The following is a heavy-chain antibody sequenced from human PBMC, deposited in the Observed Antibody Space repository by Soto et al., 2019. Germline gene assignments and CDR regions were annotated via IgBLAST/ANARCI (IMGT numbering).Heavy chain of an antibody. Sequence: QVQLVQSGAEVKKTGASVKVSCKASGYPFTTYYMHWVRQAPGQGLEWKGMINPSGGGRTYAQKFQGRVTVTSDTSTNTVYIELTSLTSEDTALYYCGRCSGWYGDYWGQGTLVSVSS. V-gene: IGHV1-46*01. J-gene: IGHJ4*02. D-gene: IGHD6-19*01. CDR2: INPSGGGR. CDR1: GYPFTTYY. CDR3: GRCSGWYGDY.